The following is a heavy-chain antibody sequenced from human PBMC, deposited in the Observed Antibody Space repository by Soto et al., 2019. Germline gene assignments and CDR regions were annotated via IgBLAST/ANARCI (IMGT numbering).Heavy chain of an antibody. Sequence: QVQLVQSGAEVKKPGASVKVSCKASGYTFTSYGISWVRQAPGQGLEWMGWISAYNGNTNYAQKPQGRVTMTTDTLTSTAYMGLRSLRYDGTAGNYCARVASGSCHKYWGQGTLVTVSS. CDR3: ARVASGSCHKY. D-gene: IGHD6-13*01. V-gene: IGHV1-18*01. CDR2: ISAYNGNT. CDR1: GYTFTSYG. J-gene: IGHJ1*01.